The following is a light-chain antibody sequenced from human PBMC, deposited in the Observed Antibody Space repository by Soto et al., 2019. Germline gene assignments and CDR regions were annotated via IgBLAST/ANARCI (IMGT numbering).Light chain of an antibody. J-gene: IGLJ1*01. V-gene: IGLV1-51*01. CDR3: GTWDSSLSAEV. Sequence: QSVLTQPPSVSAAPGQKVTISCSGSSSNIGNNYVSWYKQLPGTAPKLLIYDNNKRPSGIPDRFSGSKFVTSATLVITGLQTGDEADYYCGTWDSSLSAEVFGTGTKVTVL. CDR1: SSNIGNNY. CDR2: DNN.